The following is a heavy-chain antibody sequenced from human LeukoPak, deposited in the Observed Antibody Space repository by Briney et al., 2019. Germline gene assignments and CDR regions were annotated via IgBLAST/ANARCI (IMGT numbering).Heavy chain of an antibody. Sequence: VASVKVSCKASGYIFTDYYMHWVRQAPGKGLEWMGGFDPEDGETIYAQKFQGRVTMTEDTSTDTAYMELSSLRSEDTAVYYCATGSLSCGGDCSYYFDYWGQGTLATVSS. D-gene: IGHD2-21*02. J-gene: IGHJ4*02. CDR1: GYIFTDYY. CDR3: ATGSLSCGGDCSYYFDY. V-gene: IGHV1-24*01. CDR2: FDPEDGET.